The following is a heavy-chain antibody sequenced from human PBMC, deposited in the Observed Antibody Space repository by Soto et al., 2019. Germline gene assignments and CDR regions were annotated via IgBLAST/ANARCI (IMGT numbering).Heavy chain of an antibody. V-gene: IGHV4-30-2*01. CDR2: IYESGTI. CDR3: ARAQFYSGSGNYHNLMFDP. CDR1: GGSIGGAGYS. D-gene: IGHD3-10*01. Sequence: SETLSLTCAVSGGSIGGAGYSWSWIRQPPGGGLDWIGYIYESGTILYNPSLKTRLTISLNWSDKQFSLTLNSVTAADAAVYYCARAQFYSGSGNYHNLMFDPWGQGTQVTVSS. J-gene: IGHJ5*02.